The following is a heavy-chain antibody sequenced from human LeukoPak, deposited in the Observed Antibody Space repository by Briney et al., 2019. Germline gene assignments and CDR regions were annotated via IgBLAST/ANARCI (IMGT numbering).Heavy chain of an antibody. V-gene: IGHV4-34*01. CDR1: GGSFSGYY. D-gene: IGHD1-26*01. Sequence: SETLSLTCAVYGGSFSGYYWSWIRQPPGKGLEWIGEINHSGSTNYNPSLKSRVTISVDTSKNQFSLKLSSVTAADTAVYYCARRVGAFDYWGQGTLVIVSS. CDR3: ARRVGAFDY. J-gene: IGHJ4*02. CDR2: INHSGST.